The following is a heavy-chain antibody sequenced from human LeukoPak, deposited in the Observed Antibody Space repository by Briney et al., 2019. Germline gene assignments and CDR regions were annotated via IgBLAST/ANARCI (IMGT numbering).Heavy chain of an antibody. CDR3: ARGPPAGNFIDF. V-gene: IGHV3-53*01. D-gene: IGHD2-2*01. J-gene: IGHJ4*02. CDR1: GFTVSHNY. CDR2: IHSGGSS. Sequence: PGGSLRLSCTASGFTVSHNYMHWVRQAPGKGLEWVSVIHSGGSSYHADSVKGRFTISRDNSKNTVFLQLNSLRAEDTAVYYCARGPPAGNFIDFGGGGPLVTVSS.